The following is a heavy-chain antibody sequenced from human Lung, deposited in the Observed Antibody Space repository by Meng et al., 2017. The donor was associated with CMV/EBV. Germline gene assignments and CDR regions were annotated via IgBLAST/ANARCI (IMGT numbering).Heavy chain of an antibody. J-gene: IGHJ4*02. CDR3: AKEIDPAVAGNQGYFDY. D-gene: IGHD6-19*01. CDR2: IYQDGNEK. CDR1: GFSFSTSW. V-gene: IGHV3-7*01. Sequence: GESLKISCAASGFSFSTSWMSWVRRAPGKGLEWVANIYQDGNEKSYVESVRGRFTISRANAKNSLYLQMNSLRAEDTAVYFCAKEIDPAVAGNQGYFDYWGQGAXVTVYS.